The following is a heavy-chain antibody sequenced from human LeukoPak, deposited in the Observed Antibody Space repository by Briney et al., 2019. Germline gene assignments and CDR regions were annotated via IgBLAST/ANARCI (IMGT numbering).Heavy chain of an antibody. V-gene: IGHV3-23*01. D-gene: IGHD6-19*01. J-gene: IGHJ3*02. CDR1: GFTFSSYA. CDR2: IDSSGSYT. CDR3: ARESIAVAGEKEPDGEIHGDAFDI. Sequence: GGSLRLSCAVSGFTFSSYAMSWVRQAPGKGLEWVSAIDSSGSYTWYDDSVKGRFTISRDNSKNTLYLQMNSLRAEDTAVYYCARESIAVAGEKEPDGEIHGDAFDIWGQGTMVTVSS.